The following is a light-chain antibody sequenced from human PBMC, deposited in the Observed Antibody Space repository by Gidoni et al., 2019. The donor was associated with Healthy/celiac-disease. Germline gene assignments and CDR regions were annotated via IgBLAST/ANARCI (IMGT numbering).Light chain of an antibody. J-gene: IGKJ1*01. CDR3: QQYGSSLWA. Sequence: VLTQSPATLSLSTGERATLSCGASQSVSRSYLAWYQQKPGLAPRLLIDDASSRATGIPDRFSGSGYGTDFTLTISKLEPEDFEVYYCQQYGSSLWAFGQGTKLEIK. CDR1: QSVSRSY. CDR2: DAS. V-gene: IGKV3D-20*01.